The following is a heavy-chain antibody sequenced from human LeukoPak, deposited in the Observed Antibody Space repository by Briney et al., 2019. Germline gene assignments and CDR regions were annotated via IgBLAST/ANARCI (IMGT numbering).Heavy chain of an antibody. CDR2: ISAYNGNT. V-gene: IGHV1-18*04. Sequence: ASVKVSCKASGYTFTSYGISWVRQAPGQGLEWMGWISAYNGNTNYAQKLQGRVTMTTDTSTSTAYMELRSLRSDDTAVYYCAIDEGYDILTGYYSFDYWGQGTLVTVSS. CDR3: AIDEGYDILTGYYSFDY. J-gene: IGHJ4*02. D-gene: IGHD3-9*01. CDR1: GYTFTSYG.